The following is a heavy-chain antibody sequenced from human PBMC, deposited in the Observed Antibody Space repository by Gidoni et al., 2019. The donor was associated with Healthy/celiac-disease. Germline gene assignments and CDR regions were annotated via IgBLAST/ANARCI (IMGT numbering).Heavy chain of an antibody. J-gene: IGHJ4*02. V-gene: IGHV3-48*02. Sequence: EVQLVESGGGLVQPGGSLRLSCAASGFTFSSYSMNWVRQAPGKGLEWVSYISSSSSTIYYADSVKGRFTISRDNAKNSLYLQMNSLRDEDTAVYYCARETYSSSWSPHFDYWGQGTLVTVSS. CDR3: ARETYSSSWSPHFDY. D-gene: IGHD6-13*01. CDR1: GFTFSSYS. CDR2: ISSSSSTI.